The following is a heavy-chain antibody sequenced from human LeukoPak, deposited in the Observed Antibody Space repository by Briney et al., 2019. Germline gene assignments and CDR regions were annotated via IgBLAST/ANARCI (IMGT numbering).Heavy chain of an antibody. CDR2: MNPNSGNT. D-gene: IGHD1-20*01. V-gene: IGHV1-8*01. J-gene: IGHJ6*03. CDR1: GYTFTSYD. Sequence: GASVKVSCKASGYTFTSYDINWVRQATGQGLEWMGWMNPNSGNTGHAQKFQGRVTMTRNTSISTAYMELSSLRSEDTAVYYCARGRRKWRYNWNYYYYMDVWCKGTTVTVSS. CDR3: ARGRRKWRYNWNYYYYMDV.